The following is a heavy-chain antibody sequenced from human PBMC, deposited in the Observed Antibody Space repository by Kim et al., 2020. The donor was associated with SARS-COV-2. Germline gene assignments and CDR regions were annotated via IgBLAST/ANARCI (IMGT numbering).Heavy chain of an antibody. D-gene: IGHD5-18*01. Sequence: SETLSLTCTVSGGSISSSSYYWGWIRQPPGKGLEWIGSIYYSGSTYYNPSIKSRVTISVDTSKNQFSLKLSSVTAADTAVYYCARRGYSYGFGGRGGWYFDSGGQGTLVTVSS. CDR3: ARRGYSYGFGGRGGWYFDS. J-gene: IGHJ4*02. CDR2: IYYSGST. CDR1: GGSISSSSYY. V-gene: IGHV4-39*01.